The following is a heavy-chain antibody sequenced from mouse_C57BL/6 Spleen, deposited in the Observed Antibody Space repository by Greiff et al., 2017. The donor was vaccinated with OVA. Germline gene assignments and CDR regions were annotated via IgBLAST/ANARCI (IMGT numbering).Heavy chain of an antibody. CDR1: GFTFSDYG. CDR2: ISSGSSTI. CDR3: ARSSGYRGEYAMDY. D-gene: IGHD3-2*02. J-gene: IGHJ4*01. Sequence: VQLQQSGGGLVKPGGSLKLSCAASGFTFSDYGMHWVRQAPEKGLEWVAYISSGSSTIYYADTVKGRFTISRDNAKNTLFLQMTSLRSEDTAMYYCARSSGYRGEYAMDYWGQGTSVTVSS. V-gene: IGHV5-17*01.